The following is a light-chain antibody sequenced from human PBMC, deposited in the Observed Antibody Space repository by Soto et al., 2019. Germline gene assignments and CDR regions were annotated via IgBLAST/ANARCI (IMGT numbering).Light chain of an antibody. CDR1: QSVGRNY. J-gene: IGKJ5*01. CDR3: QQYVSPPIT. Sequence: IVLTQSPGTLSLSPGESATLSCRASQSVGRNYLAWFQHKPDQAPRLLIYDASSRATGIPDRFSGSGSGTDFTLTISRLEPEDFAVYYCQQYVSPPITFGQGTRLEIK. CDR2: DAS. V-gene: IGKV3-20*01.